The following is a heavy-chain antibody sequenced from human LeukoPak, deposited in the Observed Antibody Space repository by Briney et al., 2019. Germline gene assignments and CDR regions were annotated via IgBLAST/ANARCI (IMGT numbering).Heavy chain of an antibody. Sequence: SGRSLRLSCAASGFTSTSYGMHWVRQAPGKGLEWVSYISDSSDAIYYADSVKGRFTISRDNAKNSPYLQMNSLRAEDTAVYYCATEGRAGSSSCYSFDYWGQGTLVTVSS. CDR2: ISDSSDAI. CDR3: ATEGRAGSSSCYSFDY. V-gene: IGHV3-48*04. D-gene: IGHD2-2*01. J-gene: IGHJ4*02. CDR1: GFTSTSYG.